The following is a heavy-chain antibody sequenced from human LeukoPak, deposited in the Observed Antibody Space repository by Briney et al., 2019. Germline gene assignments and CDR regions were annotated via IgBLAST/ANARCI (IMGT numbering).Heavy chain of an antibody. J-gene: IGHJ4*02. CDR1: GFTFSSYA. CDR3: ARDQFGGSSWYEGY. CDR2: ISDSGGYT. Sequence: PGGSLRLSCAASGFTFSSYAMSWVRQAPGKGLEWVSSISDSGGYTPYADSVKGRFTISRDNAKNSLYLQMNSLRAEDTAVYYCARDQFGGSSWYEGYWGQGTLVTVSS. V-gene: IGHV3-21*01. D-gene: IGHD6-13*01.